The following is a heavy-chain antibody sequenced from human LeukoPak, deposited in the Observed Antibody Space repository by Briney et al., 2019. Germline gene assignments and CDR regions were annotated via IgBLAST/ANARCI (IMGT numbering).Heavy chain of an antibody. CDR1: GGSISSYY. V-gene: IGHV4-59*01. D-gene: IGHD3-10*01. J-gene: IGHJ4*02. CDR3: ARSRRGPALIPYRSGSYWYYFDY. Sequence: PSETLSLTCTVPGGSISSYYWSWIRQPPGKGLEWIGYIYYSGSTNYSPSLKSRVTISVDTSKNQFSLKLSSVTAADTAVYYCARSRRGPALIPYRSGSYWYYFDYWGQGTLVTVSS. CDR2: IYYSGST.